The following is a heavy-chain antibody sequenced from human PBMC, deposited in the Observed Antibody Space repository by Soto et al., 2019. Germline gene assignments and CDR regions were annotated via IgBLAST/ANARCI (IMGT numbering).Heavy chain of an antibody. Sequence: GGSLRLSCAASGFTFSSYAMHWVRQAPGKGLEWVAVISYDGSNKYYADSVKGRFTISRDNSKNTLFLQMNSLRAEDTAVYYCARVSSSYGAMVTLLAFDIWGQGTMVTVSS. CDR3: ARVSSSYGAMVTLLAFDI. V-gene: IGHV3-30-3*01. CDR1: GFTFSSYA. D-gene: IGHD5-18*01. J-gene: IGHJ3*02. CDR2: ISYDGSNK.